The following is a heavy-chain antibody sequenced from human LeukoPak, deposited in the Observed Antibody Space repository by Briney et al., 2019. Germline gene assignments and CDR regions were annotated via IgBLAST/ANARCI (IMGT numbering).Heavy chain of an antibody. CDR1: GFTFSNYA. Sequence: PGGSLRLSCAASGFTFSNYAIHWVRQAPGKGLEWVAVISHDGGTQYYADSVKGRFTISRDNSKNTLYLQMNSLRTEDTAVYFCARDGEDGYNYVDFWGQGTLVTVSS. D-gene: IGHD5-24*01. V-gene: IGHV3-30*01. CDR3: ARDGEDGYNYVDF. J-gene: IGHJ4*02. CDR2: ISHDGGTQ.